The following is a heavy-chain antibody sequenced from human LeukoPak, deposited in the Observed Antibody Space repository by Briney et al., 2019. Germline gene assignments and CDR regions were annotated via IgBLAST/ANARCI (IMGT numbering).Heavy chain of an antibody. CDR1: GGSINSHY. Sequence: SETLSLTCSVSGGSINSHYWSWIRQPPGKGLEWIGEINHSGSTNYNPSLKSRVTISVDTSKNQFSLKLSSVTAADTAVYYCARVPYYYDSSGYYYSHYYYYMDVWGKGTTVTVSS. J-gene: IGHJ6*03. CDR3: ARVPYYYDSSGYYYSHYYYYMDV. V-gene: IGHV4-34*01. D-gene: IGHD3-22*01. CDR2: INHSGST.